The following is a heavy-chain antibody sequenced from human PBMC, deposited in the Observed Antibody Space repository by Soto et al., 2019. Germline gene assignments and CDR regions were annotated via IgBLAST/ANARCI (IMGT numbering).Heavy chain of an antibody. CDR2: IIPIFGTA. D-gene: IGHD1-26*01. J-gene: IGHJ6*02. V-gene: IGHV1-69*01. Sequence: QVQLVQSGAEVKKPGSSVKVSCKASGGTFSSYAISWVRQAPGQGLEWMGGIIPIFGTANYAQKFQGRVTITADESTSTAYMELSSLRSEDTAVYYCARRVEVGASYYYYYYGMDVWGQGTTVTVSS. CDR1: GGTFSSYA. CDR3: ARRVEVGASYYYYYYGMDV.